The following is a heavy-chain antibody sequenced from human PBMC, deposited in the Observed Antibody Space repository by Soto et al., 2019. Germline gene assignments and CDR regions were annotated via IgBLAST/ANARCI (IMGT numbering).Heavy chain of an antibody. D-gene: IGHD2-15*01. CDR1: GFSVSIYA. CDR3: AREMVAPSDNYYGLDV. V-gene: IGHV3-30-3*01. CDR2: TSYDGSNK. J-gene: IGHJ6*02. Sequence: QVQLEESGGGVVQPGRSLRLSCAASGFSVSIYAIHWVRQAPGKGLEWVVVTSYDGSNKYYADSVEGRFTISRDNSKNTLNLQMNSLRPEDTAVYFCAREMVAPSDNYYGLDVWGQGTTVTVSS.